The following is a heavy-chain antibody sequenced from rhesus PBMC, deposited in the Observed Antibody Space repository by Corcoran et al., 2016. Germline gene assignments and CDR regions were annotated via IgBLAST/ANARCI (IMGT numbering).Heavy chain of an antibody. Sequence: EVQLVESGGGLAKPGGSLRLSCAASGFTFRDYAMDWVRQGQGKGLEWVGFIRSKAYGGTAEYAASVKGRFTISRDDSKNTAYLQMSSLKTEDTAVYYCTSGNYFDYWGQGVLVTVSS. V-gene: IGHV3-153*02. J-gene: IGHJ4*01. CDR1: GFTFRDYA. CDR2: IRSKAYGGTA. CDR3: TSGNYFDY. D-gene: IGHD2-21*01.